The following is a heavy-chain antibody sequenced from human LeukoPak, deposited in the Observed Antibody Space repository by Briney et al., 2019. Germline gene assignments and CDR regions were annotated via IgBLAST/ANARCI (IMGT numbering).Heavy chain of an antibody. CDR3: ARDGDYAYGMDV. D-gene: IGHD4-17*01. CDR2: ISSSGSTI. CDR1: GFTFSSYE. J-gene: IGHJ6*02. Sequence: GGSLRLSCAASGFTFSSYEMNWVRQAPVKGLEWVSYISSSGSTIYYADSVKGQFTISRDNAKNSLYLQMNSLRAEDTAVYYCARDGDYAYGMDVWGQGTTVTVSS. V-gene: IGHV3-48*03.